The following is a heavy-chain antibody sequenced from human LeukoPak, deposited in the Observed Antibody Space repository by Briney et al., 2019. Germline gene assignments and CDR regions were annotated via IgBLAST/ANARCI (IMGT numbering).Heavy chain of an antibody. J-gene: IGHJ4*02. Sequence: GASVKVSCKASGYTFTGYYMHWVRQAPGQGLEWMGWINPNSGGTNYAQKFQGGVTMTRDTSISTAYMELSRLRSEDTAVYYCARDRQSSGWYGYFDYWGQGTLVTVSS. CDR2: INPNSGGT. D-gene: IGHD6-19*01. V-gene: IGHV1-2*02. CDR3: ARDRQSSGWYGYFDY. CDR1: GYTFTGYY.